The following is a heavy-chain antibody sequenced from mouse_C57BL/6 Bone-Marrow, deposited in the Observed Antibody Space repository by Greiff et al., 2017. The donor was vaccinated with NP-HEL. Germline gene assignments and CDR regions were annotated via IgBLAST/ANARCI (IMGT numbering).Heavy chain of an antibody. CDR1: GYTFTSYG. D-gene: IGHD1-1*01. CDR3: ARNYGSSSYYAMDY. J-gene: IGHJ4*01. V-gene: IGHV1-81*01. CDR2: IYPRSGNT. Sequence: QVQLQQSGAELARPGASVKLSCKASGYTFTSYGISWVKQRTGQGLEWIGEIYPRSGNTYYNEKFKGKATLTADKSSSKAYMELRSLTSEDSAVYFCARNYGSSSYYAMDYWGQGTSVTVSS.